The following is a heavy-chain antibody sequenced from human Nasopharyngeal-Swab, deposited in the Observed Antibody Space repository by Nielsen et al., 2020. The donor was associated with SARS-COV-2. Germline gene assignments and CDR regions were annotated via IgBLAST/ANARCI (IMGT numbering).Heavy chain of an antibody. CDR3: AKGDTAMVTSMQQWLATGGLIDY. CDR2: ISWNSGSI. V-gene: IGHV3-9*01. CDR1: GFTFDDYA. Sequence: GASLKISCAASGFTFDDYAMHWVRQAPGKGLEWVSGISWNSGSIGYADSVKGRFTISRDNAKNSLYLQMNSLRAEDTSLYYCAKGDTAMVTSMQQWLATGGLIDYWGQGTLVTVSS. D-gene: IGHD5-18*01. J-gene: IGHJ4*02.